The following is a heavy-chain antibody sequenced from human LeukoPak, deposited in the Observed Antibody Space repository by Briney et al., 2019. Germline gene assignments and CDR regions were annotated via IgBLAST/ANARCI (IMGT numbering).Heavy chain of an antibody. Sequence: SSETLSLTCAVYGGSFSGYYWSWIRQPPGKGLEWIGEINHSGSTIYNPSLKSRVTISVDTSKNQFSLKVSSVTAADTAVYYCARVVPAAISRNYYGMDVWGQGTTVTVSS. CDR2: INHSGST. CDR3: ARVVPAAISRNYYGMDV. J-gene: IGHJ6*02. CDR1: GGSFSGYY. D-gene: IGHD2-2*01. V-gene: IGHV4-34*01.